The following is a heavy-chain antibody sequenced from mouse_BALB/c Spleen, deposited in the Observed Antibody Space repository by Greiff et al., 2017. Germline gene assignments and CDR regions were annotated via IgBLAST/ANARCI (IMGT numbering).Heavy chain of an antibody. CDR2: IYPGSGST. J-gene: IGHJ2*01. CDR1: GYNFTSYW. CDR3: ARPGY. Sequence: QVQLKQPGAELVKPGTSVKLSCKASGYNFTSYWINWVKLRPGQGLEWIGDIYPGSGSTNYNEKFKSKATLTVDTSSSTAYMQLSSLASEDSALYYCARPGYWGQGTTLTVSS. V-gene: IGHV1-55*01.